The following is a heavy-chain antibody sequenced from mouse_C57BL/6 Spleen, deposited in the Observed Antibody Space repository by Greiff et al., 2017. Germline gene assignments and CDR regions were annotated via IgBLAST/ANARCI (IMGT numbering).Heavy chain of an antibody. D-gene: IGHD2-4*01. CDR3: ARSRDYDYPWFAY. CDR2: IKPSTGGT. J-gene: IGHJ3*01. V-gene: IGHV1-42*01. Sequence: VQLKESGPELVKPGASVKISCKASGYSFTGYYMNWVKQSPENSLEWIGEIKPSTGGTTYNQKFKAKATLTVDKSSSTAYMQLKRLTSEDSAVNYCARSRDYDYPWFAYWGQGTLVTFSA. CDR1: GYSFTGYY.